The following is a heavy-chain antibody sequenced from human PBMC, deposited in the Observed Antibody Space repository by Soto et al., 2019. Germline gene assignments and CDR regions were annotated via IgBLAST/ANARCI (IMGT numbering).Heavy chain of an antibody. CDR1: GGTFSSYT. V-gene: IGHV1-69*02. D-gene: IGHD6-25*01. J-gene: IGHJ4*02. CDR3: ARVGFERAYYFDY. CDR2: IIPILGIA. Sequence: QVPLVQSGAEVKKPGSSVKVSCKASGGTFSSYTISWVRQAPGQGLEWMGRIIPILGIANYAQKFQGRVTITADKSTSTAYMELSSLRSEDTAVYYCARVGFERAYYFDYWGQGTLVTVSS.